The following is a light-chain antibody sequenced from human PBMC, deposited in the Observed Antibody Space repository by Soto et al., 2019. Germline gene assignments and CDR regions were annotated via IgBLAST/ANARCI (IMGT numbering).Light chain of an antibody. CDR2: DNN. J-gene: IGLJ2*01. CDR3: GPWESSLSAVV. V-gene: IGLV1-51*01. Sequence: QSVLTQPPSVSAAPGQKVTISCSGSSSNIGNNYVSWYQHLPGTAPKLLIYDNNKRPSGIPDRFSGSKSGTSATLGITGLQTGDEDDYYCGPWESSLSAVVFGGGTKLTVL. CDR1: SSNIGNNY.